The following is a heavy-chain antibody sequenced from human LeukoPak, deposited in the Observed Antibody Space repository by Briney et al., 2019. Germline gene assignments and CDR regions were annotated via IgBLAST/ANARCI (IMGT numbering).Heavy chain of an antibody. CDR1: GFIFSDYG. D-gene: IGHD3-16*01. V-gene: IGHV3-33*01. CDR3: ARWGGXXXYYXDY. CDR2: TRFDGSIK. Sequence: GGSLRLSCAVSGFIFSDYGFHWVRQAPGKGLEWVAVTRFDGSIKQYADSVKGRFTISRDDSKNTLYLQMNFLKSEDTAVYYCARWGGXXXYYXDYWGQXTLVXVSS. J-gene: IGHJ4*02.